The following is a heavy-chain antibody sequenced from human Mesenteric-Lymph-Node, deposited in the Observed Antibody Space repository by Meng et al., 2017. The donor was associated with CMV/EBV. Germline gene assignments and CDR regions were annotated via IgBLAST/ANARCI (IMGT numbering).Heavy chain of an antibody. Sequence: LACAVSGRSVKSGNYYWTWNRQPPGKGLEWIGYIYRDRDTNYNPSLKSRVSISVDTPNNQFSLKLTSVTAADTAIYYCARDSGSQISWGQGTLVTVSS. CDR3: ARDSGSQIS. CDR2: IYRDRDT. D-gene: IGHD3-10*01. CDR1: GRSVKSGNYY. J-gene: IGHJ5*02. V-gene: IGHV4-61*01.